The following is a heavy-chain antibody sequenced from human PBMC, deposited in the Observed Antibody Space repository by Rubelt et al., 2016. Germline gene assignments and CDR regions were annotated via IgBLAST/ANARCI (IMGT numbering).Heavy chain of an antibody. J-gene: IGHJ4*02. V-gene: IGHV3-11*06. D-gene: IGHD6-13*01. Sequence: GRFTISRDNAKKSLYLQMNSLRVEDTAVYYCARSGRYSSSWYGPYYFDYWGQGTLVTVSS. CDR3: ARSGRYSSSWYGPYYFDY.